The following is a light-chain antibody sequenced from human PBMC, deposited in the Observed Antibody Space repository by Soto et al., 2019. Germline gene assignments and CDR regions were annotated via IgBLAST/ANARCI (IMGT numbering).Light chain of an antibody. CDR2: KAS. V-gene: IGKV1-5*03. CDR1: QPISSW. Sequence: DIQMTQSPSTLSGSVGDIVTITCRDSQPISSWLAWYQQKPGKAPKLLIYKASTLKSGVPSRFSGSGSGTEFTLTISSLQPDDFATYYCQHYNSYSEACGQGTKVAI. CDR3: QHYNSYSEA. J-gene: IGKJ1*01.